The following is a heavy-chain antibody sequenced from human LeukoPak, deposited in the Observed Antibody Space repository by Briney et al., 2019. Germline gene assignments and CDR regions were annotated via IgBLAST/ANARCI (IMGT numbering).Heavy chain of an antibody. CDR1: GGSISSYY. CDR2: IDYSGST. V-gene: IGHV4-59*01. CDR3: VRRGIVGSAVGITLFEY. Sequence: PSETLSLTCTVSGGSISSYYWSWIRQPPGKGLEWIGYIDYSGSTNYNASLKSRVTISVDTSKNQFSLKLSSVTAADTAVYYCVRRGIVGSAVGITLFEYWGEGKLVTVSS. J-gene: IGHJ4*02. D-gene: IGHD1-26*01.